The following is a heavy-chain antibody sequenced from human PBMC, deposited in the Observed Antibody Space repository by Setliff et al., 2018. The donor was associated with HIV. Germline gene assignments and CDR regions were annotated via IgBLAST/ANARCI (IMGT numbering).Heavy chain of an antibody. CDR1: GGSISSGSYY. V-gene: IGHV4-61*02. CDR3: ARVRDPNWNYDMDV. Sequence: PSETLSLTCTVSGGSISSGSYYWSWIRQPAGKGLEWIGRIYSSGSTNYNPSLKSRVTISVDTSKNQFSLKLNSITAADTAIYFCARVRDPNWNYDMDVWGQGTTVTVSS. J-gene: IGHJ6*03. D-gene: IGHD1-1*01. CDR2: IYSSGST.